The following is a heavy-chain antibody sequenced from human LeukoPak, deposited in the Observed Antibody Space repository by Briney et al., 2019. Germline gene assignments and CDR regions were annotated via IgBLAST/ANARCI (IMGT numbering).Heavy chain of an antibody. J-gene: IGHJ6*02. CDR2: IYSDGSTT. D-gene: IGHD6-19*01. Sequence: GGSLRLSCAASGFTFSSYWMHWVRQAPGKGLAWVSRIYSDGSTTNYADSVKGRFTISRDNSKNTLYLQMNSLRAEDTAVYYCARDRGSGWYYYYGMDVWGQGTTVTVSS. CDR3: ARDRGSGWYYYYGMDV. V-gene: IGHV3-74*01. CDR1: GFTFSSYW.